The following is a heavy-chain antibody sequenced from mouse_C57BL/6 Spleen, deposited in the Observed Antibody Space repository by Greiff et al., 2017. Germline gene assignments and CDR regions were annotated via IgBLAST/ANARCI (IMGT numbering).Heavy chain of an antibody. J-gene: IGHJ2*01. Sequence: EVKLVESGGDLVKPGGSLKLSCAASGFTFSSYGMSWVRQTPDKRLEWVATISSGGSYTYYPDSVKGRFTISRDNAKNTLYLQMSSLKSEDTAMYYCAIFITKVVEYFDYWGQGTTLTVSS. V-gene: IGHV5-6*02. CDR2: ISSGGSYT. D-gene: IGHD1-1*01. CDR3: AIFITKVVEYFDY. CDR1: GFTFSSYG.